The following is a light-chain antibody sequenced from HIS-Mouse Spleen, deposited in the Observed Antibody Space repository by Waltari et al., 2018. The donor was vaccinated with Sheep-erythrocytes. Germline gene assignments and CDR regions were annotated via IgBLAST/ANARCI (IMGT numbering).Light chain of an antibody. J-gene: IGLJ1*01. CDR3: CSYAGSYNHV. Sequence: QSALTQPRSVSGSPGQSVTISCTGTTRDVGGYNYFPWYQQHPGKAPKLMIYDVSKRPSGVPDRFSGSKSGNTASLTISGLQAEDEADYYCCSYAGSYNHVFATGTKVTVL. CDR1: TRDVGGYNY. V-gene: IGLV2-11*01. CDR2: DVS.